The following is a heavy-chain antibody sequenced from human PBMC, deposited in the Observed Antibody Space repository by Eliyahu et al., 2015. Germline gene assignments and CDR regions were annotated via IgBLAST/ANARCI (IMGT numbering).Heavy chain of an antibody. V-gene: IGHV3-74*01. CDR1: GFXFSGYW. CDR2: INNDGTGT. D-gene: IGHD3-22*01. CDR3: ARVGSYEGSSYPDH. J-gene: IGHJ4*02. Sequence: EVQLVESGGGLVQPGGSLRLSXAASGFXFSGYWMXWVRQAPGKGLVWVSXINNDGTGTTYADSVKGRFTVSRDNAKNTLFLQMNSLRAEDTAVYYCARVGSYEGSSYPDHWGQGTLVTVSS.